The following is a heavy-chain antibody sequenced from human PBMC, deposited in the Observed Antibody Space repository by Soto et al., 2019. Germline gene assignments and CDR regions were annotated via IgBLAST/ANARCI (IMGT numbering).Heavy chain of an antibody. CDR3: ARGRNWFDP. J-gene: IGHJ5*02. CDR2: IYYIGST. CDR1: GGSISSSSYY. V-gene: IGHV4-39*01. Sequence: PSETMSLTCTVCGGSISSSSYYWGWIRQPPGKGLEWIGSIYYIGSTYYNPSLKSRVTISVDTSKNQFSLKLSSVTAAGTAVYYCARGRNWFDPCGQRTLVTVCS.